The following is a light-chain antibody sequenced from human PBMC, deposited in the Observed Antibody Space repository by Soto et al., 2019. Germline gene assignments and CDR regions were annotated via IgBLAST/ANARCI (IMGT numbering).Light chain of an antibody. CDR1: QGISSA. V-gene: IGKV1-13*02. J-gene: IGKJ4*01. CDR3: QQFNSYPFLT. CDR2: DAS. Sequence: AIQLTQSPSSLSASVGDRVTITCRASQGISSALAWYQQKPGKAPKLLIYDASSLESGVPSRFSGRGSETDFTLTISSLQPEDFATYYCQQFNSYPFLTFGGVTKVEIK.